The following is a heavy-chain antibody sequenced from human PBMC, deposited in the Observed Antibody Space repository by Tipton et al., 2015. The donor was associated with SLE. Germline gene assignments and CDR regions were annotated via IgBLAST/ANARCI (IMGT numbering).Heavy chain of an antibody. CDR1: GFTLSSYW. CDR2: IYSDETNT. D-gene: IGHD5-18*01. CDR3: AKDLRGYSNDL. V-gene: IGHV3-23*03. Sequence: SLRLSCAASGFTLSSYWMSWVRQAPGTGLEWVSLIYSDETNTHYVDAVKGRFTISRDDSKNMLYLQMNSLRAEDTAIYYCAKDLRGYSNDLWGRGTLVTVSS. J-gene: IGHJ4*02.